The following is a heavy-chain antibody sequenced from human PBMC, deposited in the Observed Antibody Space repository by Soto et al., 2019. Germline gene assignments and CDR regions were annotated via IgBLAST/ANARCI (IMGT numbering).Heavy chain of an antibody. CDR1: GFTFSSYA. J-gene: IGHJ6*03. Sequence: GGSLRLSCAASGFTFSSYAMSWVRQAPGKGLEWVSAISGSGGSTYYADSVKGRFTISRDNSKNTLYLQMNSLRAEDTAVYYCAKHRERFLEWLLGGYYYYYMDVGGKGTTVTVSS. CDR3: AKHRERFLEWLLGGYYYYYMDV. V-gene: IGHV3-23*01. CDR2: ISGSGGST. D-gene: IGHD3-3*01.